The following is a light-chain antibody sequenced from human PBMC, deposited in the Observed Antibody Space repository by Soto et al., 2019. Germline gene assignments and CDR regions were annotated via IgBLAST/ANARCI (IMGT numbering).Light chain of an antibody. CDR1: QSVSSY. CDR2: DAS. Sequence: EIVLTQSPATLSFSPGGRATLSCRASQSVSSYLAWYQQKPGQAPRLLIYDASNRATGIPARFSGSGSGTDFTLTISSLEPEDFAVYYCQQRSNWPPRITFGQGTRLEIK. CDR3: QQRSNWPPRIT. J-gene: IGKJ5*01. V-gene: IGKV3-11*01.